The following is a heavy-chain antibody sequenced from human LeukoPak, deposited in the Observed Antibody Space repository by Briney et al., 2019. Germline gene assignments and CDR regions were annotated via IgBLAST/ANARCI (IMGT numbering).Heavy chain of an antibody. CDR3: ARSPGSSSYNALDY. J-gene: IGHJ4*02. V-gene: IGHV3-23*01. Sequence: GGSLRLSCAASGFTFSSYAMSWVRQAPGKGRECVSAFSGGGNNTYYADSVKGRFTISRDSAKNTLDLQMSSLRAEDTAVYYCARSPGSSSYNALDYWGQGTLVTVSS. CDR2: FSGGGNNT. CDR1: GFTFSSYA. D-gene: IGHD3-22*01.